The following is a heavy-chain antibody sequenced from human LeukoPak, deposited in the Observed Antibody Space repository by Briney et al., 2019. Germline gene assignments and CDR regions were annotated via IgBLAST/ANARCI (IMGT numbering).Heavy chain of an antibody. Sequence: SETLSLTCTVSGGSISSSSYYWGWIRQPPGKGLEWIGSIYYSGSTYYNPSLKSRVTISVDTSKNQFSLKLSSVTAADTAVYYCARELGSSGKAFDIWGQGTMVTVSS. V-gene: IGHV4-39*07. CDR1: GGSISSSSYY. CDR2: IYYSGST. CDR3: ARELGSSGKAFDI. J-gene: IGHJ3*02. D-gene: IGHD6-13*01.